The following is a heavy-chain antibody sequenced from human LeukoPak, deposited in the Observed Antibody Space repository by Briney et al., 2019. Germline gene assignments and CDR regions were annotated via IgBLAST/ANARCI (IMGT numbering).Heavy chain of an antibody. V-gene: IGHV1-46*01. Sequence: ASVEVSCKASGYTFTSYYMHWVRQAPGQGLEWMGIINPSGGSTSYAQKFQGRVTMTRDMSTSTDYMELSSLRSEDTAVYYCARDNSVEDTAWWFDPWGQGTLVTVSS. J-gene: IGHJ5*02. CDR1: GYTFTSYY. D-gene: IGHD4-23*01. CDR3: ARDNSVEDTAWWFDP. CDR2: INPSGGST.